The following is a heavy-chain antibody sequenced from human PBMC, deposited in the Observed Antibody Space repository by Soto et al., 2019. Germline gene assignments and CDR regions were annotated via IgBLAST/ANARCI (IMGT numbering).Heavy chain of an antibody. Sequence: LSLTCTVSRGSISSYYWSWIRQPPGKGLEWIGYIYSSGSTNYNPSLKSRVSISVDTSKNQFFLNLRSVIAADTAVYYCARGPLPHQNWFDPWGLGTLVTVSS. J-gene: IGHJ5*02. V-gene: IGHV4-59*01. CDR1: RGSISSYY. CDR3: ARGPLPHQNWFDP. CDR2: IYSSGST.